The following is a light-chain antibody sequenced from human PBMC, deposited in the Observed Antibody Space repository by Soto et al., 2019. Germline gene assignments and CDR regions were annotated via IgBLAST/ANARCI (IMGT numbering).Light chain of an antibody. CDR2: MAS. CDR3: QHYNTYPWT. V-gene: IGKV1-5*03. J-gene: IGKJ1*01. CDR1: QSVSTW. Sequence: DIQMTQSPSTLSASVGDRVTITCRASQSVSTWLAWYQQKPGKAPQVLISMASTLESGVPSRFSGSGSGTEFTLTISSLQPGDFATYYCQHYNTYPWTFGQGTKVDI.